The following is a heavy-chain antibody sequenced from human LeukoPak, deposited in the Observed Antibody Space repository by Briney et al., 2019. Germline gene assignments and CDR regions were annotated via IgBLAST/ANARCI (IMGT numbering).Heavy chain of an antibody. D-gene: IGHD3-10*01. V-gene: IGHV5-51*01. Sequence: GESLQISCQGSGSSFTSYWIGWVRQLPGKGLEWMGIIYPGDSDTRYSPSFQGQVTISADKSISTAYLQWSSLKASDTAMYYCARRREYYYGSGSYWYFDYWGQGTLVTVSS. CDR2: IYPGDSDT. CDR1: GSSFTSYW. J-gene: IGHJ4*02. CDR3: ARRREYYYGSGSYWYFDY.